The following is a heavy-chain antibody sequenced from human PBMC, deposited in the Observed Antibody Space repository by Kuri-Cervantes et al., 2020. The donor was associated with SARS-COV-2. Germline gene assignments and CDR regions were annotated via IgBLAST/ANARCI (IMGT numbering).Heavy chain of an antibody. V-gene: IGHV1-69*10. J-gene: IGHJ4*02. CDR1: GGTFSTAI. CDR2: IMPALGMP. CDR3: ASDGVSGSLSLDF. Sequence: SVKVSCKASGGTFSTAIISWVRQGPGQGLEWMGGIMPALGMPNYAQKFRDRVTITADTSTATAFLELSGLKSEDTALYYCASDGVSGSLSLDFWGQGTLVTSPQ. D-gene: IGHD6-19*01.